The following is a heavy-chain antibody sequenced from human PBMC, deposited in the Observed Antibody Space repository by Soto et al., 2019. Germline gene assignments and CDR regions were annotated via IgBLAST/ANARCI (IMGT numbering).Heavy chain of an antibody. Sequence: QVQLVQSGAEVKKPGSSVKVSCKASGGTFSSYAINWVRQAPGQGLEWMGGIIPIFGTADYAQKFQGRVTITADESTSTAYMELSSLRSEDTAVYYCASRITCSPNYYYGMDVWGQGTTVTVSS. CDR2: IIPIFGTA. J-gene: IGHJ6*02. CDR3: ASRITCSPNYYYGMDV. D-gene: IGHD1-20*01. V-gene: IGHV1-69*12. CDR1: GGTFSSYA.